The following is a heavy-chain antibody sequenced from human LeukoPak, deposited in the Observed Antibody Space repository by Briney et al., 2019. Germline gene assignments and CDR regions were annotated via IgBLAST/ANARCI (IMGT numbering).Heavy chain of an antibody. J-gene: IGHJ3*02. CDR1: GFTVSSNY. CDR2: IYSGGST. V-gene: IGHV3-53*01. D-gene: IGHD3-10*01. Sequence: PGGSLRLSCAASGFTVSSNYMSWVRQAPGKGLEWVSVIYSGGSTYYADSVKGRFTISRDNSKNTLYLQMNSLRAEDTAVYYCARDYSLSRWFGDQGAFDIWGQGTMVTVSS. CDR3: ARDYSLSRWFGDQGAFDI.